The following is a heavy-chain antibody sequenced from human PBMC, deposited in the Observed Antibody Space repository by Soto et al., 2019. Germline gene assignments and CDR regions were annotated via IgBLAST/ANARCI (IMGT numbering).Heavy chain of an antibody. CDR1: GGSISSGGYY. Sequence: PSETLSLTCTVSGGSISSGGYYWSWIRQHPGKGLEWIGYIYYSGSTYYNPSLKSRVTISVDTSKNQFSLKLSSVTAADTAVYYCVRERYCSGGSCYSNLHWGQGTLVTVSS. CDR2: IYYSGST. V-gene: IGHV4-31*03. D-gene: IGHD2-15*01. J-gene: IGHJ4*02. CDR3: VRERYCSGGSCYSNLH.